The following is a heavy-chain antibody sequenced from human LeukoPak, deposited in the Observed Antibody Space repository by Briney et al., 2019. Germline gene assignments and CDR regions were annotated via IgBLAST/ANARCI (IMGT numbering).Heavy chain of an antibody. CDR2: ISSSSIYT. Sequence: PGGSLRLSCAASGFTFSSYSMNWVRQAPGKGLEWFSSISSSSIYTYYADSLKGRFTISRDNAKNSLYLQMNSLRAEDTAVYYCASKPPSGAMDVWGKGTTVTVSS. J-gene: IGHJ6*03. CDR1: GFTFSSYS. CDR3: ASKPPSGAMDV. D-gene: IGHD1-26*01. V-gene: IGHV3-21*01.